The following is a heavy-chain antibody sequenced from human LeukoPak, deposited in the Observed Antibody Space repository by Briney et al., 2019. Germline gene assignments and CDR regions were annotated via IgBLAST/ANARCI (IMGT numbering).Heavy chain of an antibody. V-gene: IGHV3-53*01. Sequence: GGSLRLSCAASGFTVSSNYMSWVRQAPGKGLEWVSVIYSGGSTYYADSVKGRFTISRDNSKNTLYLQMNSLRAEDTAVYYCATGPYSSSWYAPLDYWGQGTLVTVSS. CDR1: GFTVSSNY. D-gene: IGHD6-13*01. CDR3: ATGPYSSSWYAPLDY. CDR2: IYSGGST. J-gene: IGHJ4*02.